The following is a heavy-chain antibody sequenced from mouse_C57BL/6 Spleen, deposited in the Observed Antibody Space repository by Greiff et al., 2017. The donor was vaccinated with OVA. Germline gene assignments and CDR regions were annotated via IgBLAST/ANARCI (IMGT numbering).Heavy chain of an antibody. J-gene: IGHJ4*01. CDR2: IYWDDDK. D-gene: IGHD1-1*02. V-gene: IGHV8-12*01. CDR3: ARRGWLNYAMDY. Sequence: QVQLKESGPGILQSSQTLSLTCSFSGFSLSAYGMGVSWIRQPSGKGPEWLAHIYWDDDKRYNPSLKSRLTISKDTSRNQVFLKITSVDTADTATYDCARRGWLNYAMDYWGPGTSVTVAS. CDR1: GFSLSAYGMG.